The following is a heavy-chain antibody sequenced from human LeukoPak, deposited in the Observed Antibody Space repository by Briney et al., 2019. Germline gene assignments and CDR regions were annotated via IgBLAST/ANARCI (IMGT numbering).Heavy chain of an antibody. Sequence: GSLRLSCTVSGGSISSSNYYWGWIRQPPGKGLEWIGSLYYTGSTYSNPSPKSRVTISVDTSKNQFSLKLSSVTAADTALYFCARQKASSSWYYFDLWGQGTLVTVSS. CDR2: LYYTGST. D-gene: IGHD6-13*01. CDR3: ARQKASSSWYYFDL. V-gene: IGHV4-39*01. CDR1: GGSISSSNYY. J-gene: IGHJ4*02.